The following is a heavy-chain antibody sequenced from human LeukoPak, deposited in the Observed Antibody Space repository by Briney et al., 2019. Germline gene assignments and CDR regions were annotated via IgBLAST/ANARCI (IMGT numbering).Heavy chain of an antibody. CDR2: IIPIFGTA. D-gene: IGHD3-10*01. CDR3: ARGYMVRGRNYYMDV. V-gene: IGHV1-69*05. CDR1: GGTFSSYA. Sequence: SVKVSCKASGGTFSSYAISWVRQAPGQGLEWMGGIIPIFGTANYAQKFQGIVTITTDESTSTAYMELSSLRSEDTAVYYCARGYMVRGRNYYMDVWGKGTTVTVSS. J-gene: IGHJ6*03.